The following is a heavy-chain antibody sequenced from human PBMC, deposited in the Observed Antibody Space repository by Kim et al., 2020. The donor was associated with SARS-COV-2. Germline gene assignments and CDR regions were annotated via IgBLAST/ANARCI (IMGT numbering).Heavy chain of an antibody. CDR3: ARDARIPYGMDV. J-gene: IGHJ6*02. D-gene: IGHD2-15*01. V-gene: IGHV3-53*01. Sequence: YYADAVRGRFTNTREKSKNTVYLQMNSQRADDTAVYYCARDARIPYGMDVWGQGTTVTVSS.